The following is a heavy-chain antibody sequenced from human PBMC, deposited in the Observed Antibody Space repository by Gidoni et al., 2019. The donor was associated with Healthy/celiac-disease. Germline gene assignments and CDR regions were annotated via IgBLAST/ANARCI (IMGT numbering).Heavy chain of an antibody. J-gene: IGHJ6*02. CDR2: INHSGST. Sequence: QVQLQQWGAGLLTPSETLSLTCAVYGGSFSGYYWSWIRQPPRKGLEWIGEINHSGSTNYNPSLKSRVTISVDTSKNQFSLKLSSVTAADTAVYYCARGPIVVVPAAKYYYYSGMDVWGQGTTVTVSS. CDR3: ARGPIVVVPAAKYYYYSGMDV. V-gene: IGHV4-34*01. CDR1: GGSFSGYY. D-gene: IGHD2-2*01.